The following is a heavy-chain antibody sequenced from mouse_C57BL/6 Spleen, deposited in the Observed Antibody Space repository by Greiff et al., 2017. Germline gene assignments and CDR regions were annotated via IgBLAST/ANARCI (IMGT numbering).Heavy chain of an antibody. Sequence: VQLKESGAELARPGASVKLSCKASGYTFTSYGISWVKQRTGQGLEWIGEIYPRSGNTYYNEKFKGKATLTADKSSSTAYMELRSLTSEDSAVYFCAREYYSNYGAMDYWGQGTSVTVSS. V-gene: IGHV1-81*01. CDR2: IYPRSGNT. CDR3: AREYYSNYGAMDY. CDR1: GYTFTSYG. D-gene: IGHD2-5*01. J-gene: IGHJ4*01.